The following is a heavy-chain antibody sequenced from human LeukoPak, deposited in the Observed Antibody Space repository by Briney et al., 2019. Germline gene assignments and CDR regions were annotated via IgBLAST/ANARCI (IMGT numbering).Heavy chain of an antibody. CDR1: GFTFSSYA. D-gene: IGHD3-9*01. J-gene: IGHJ4*02. CDR2: INHNGKTI. V-gene: IGHV3-48*02. CDR3: ARDNDWAFDY. Sequence: GGSLRLSCAASGFTFSSYAMSWVRQAPGKGLEWVSYINHNGKTIYYADSVKGRFTISRDNAKNSLYLRMSSLRDEDTAVYYCARDNDWAFDYWGQGTLVTVSS.